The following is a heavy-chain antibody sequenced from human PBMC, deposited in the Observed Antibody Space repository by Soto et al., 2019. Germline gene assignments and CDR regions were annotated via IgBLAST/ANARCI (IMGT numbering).Heavy chain of an antibody. CDR1: GYTFSNFG. V-gene: IGHV1-18*04. D-gene: IGHD1-26*01. CDR2: ITPYNGNA. CDR3: ARARMYSGAYHDY. J-gene: IGHJ4*02. Sequence: QVQLVQSGAEVENPGASVKVSCKASGYTFSNFGINWVRQAPGQGLEGMGWITPYNGNANYAQKYKDRLTVTTDTPTNTAYLELRSLRSDDTAVYFCARARMYSGAYHDYWGQGTLVTVSS.